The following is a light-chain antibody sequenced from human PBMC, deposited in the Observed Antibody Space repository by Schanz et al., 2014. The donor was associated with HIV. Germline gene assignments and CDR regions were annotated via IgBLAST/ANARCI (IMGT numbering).Light chain of an antibody. CDR1: SSDVGTYNY. J-gene: IGLJ2*01. V-gene: IGLV2-8*01. CDR2: DIT. Sequence: QSALTQPASVSGSPGQSITISCTGTSSDVGTYNYVSWYQQHPGKAPKLIIYDITERPSAVPDRFSGSRSGNTASLTVSGLQAEDEADYYCSSYAGSNNVVFGGGTKLTVL. CDR3: SSYAGSNNVV.